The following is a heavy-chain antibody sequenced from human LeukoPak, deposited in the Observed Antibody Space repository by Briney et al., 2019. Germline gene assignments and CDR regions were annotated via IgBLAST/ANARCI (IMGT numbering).Heavy chain of an antibody. CDR2: ISGSGGST. J-gene: IGHJ4*02. Sequence: PGGSLRLSCAASGFTFSSYAMSWVRQAPGKGLEWVSAISGSGGSTYYADSVKGRFTISRDNSKNTLYLQMNSLRAEDTAVYYCAKDNDYDILTGYYTLFDYWGQGTLVTVSS. CDR3: AKDNDYDILTGYYTLFDY. CDR1: GFTFSSYA. V-gene: IGHV3-23*01. D-gene: IGHD3-9*01.